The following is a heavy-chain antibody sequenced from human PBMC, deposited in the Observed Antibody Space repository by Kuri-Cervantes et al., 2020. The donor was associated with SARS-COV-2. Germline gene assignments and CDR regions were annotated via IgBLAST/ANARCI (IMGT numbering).Heavy chain of an antibody. CDR2: IYTSGST. J-gene: IGHJ2*01. V-gene: IGHV4-61*09. D-gene: IGHD2-2*02. CDR1: GGSISSGSYY. CDR3: ARKEGGDCSSTSCYTIDWYFDL. Sequence: LRLSCTASGGSISSGSYYWSWIRQPAGKGLEWIGYIYTSGSTNYNPSLKSRVTISVDTSKNQFSLKLSSVTAADTAVYYCARKEGGDCSSTSCYTIDWYFDLWGRGTLVTVSS.